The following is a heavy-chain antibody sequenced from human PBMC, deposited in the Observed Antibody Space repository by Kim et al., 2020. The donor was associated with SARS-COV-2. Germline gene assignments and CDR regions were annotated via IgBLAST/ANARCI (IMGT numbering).Heavy chain of an antibody. Sequence: GGSLRLSCAASGFSVSHNYMSWVRQAPGKGLEWVSVIYSAGGTYYADSVKGRFTISRDTSSNTLFLQMKSLRAEDTALYYCARRGYGAYGLDAFDIWGHGTMVTVSS. J-gene: IGHJ3*02. CDR3: ARRGYGAYGLDAFDI. CDR2: IYSAGGT. V-gene: IGHV3-53*01. CDR1: GFSVSHNY. D-gene: IGHD5-12*01.